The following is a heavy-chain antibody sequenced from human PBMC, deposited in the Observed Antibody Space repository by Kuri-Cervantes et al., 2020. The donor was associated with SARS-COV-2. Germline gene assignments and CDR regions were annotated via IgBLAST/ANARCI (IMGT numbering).Heavy chain of an antibody. D-gene: IGHD4-11*01. CDR3: ARDPTGLQYYFDY. CDR1: GGSVDNKNYF. Sequence: SETLSLTCTVSGGSVDNKNYFWHWIRQPPGKGLEWIGKIYFSGQTHYSPSLKSRVTISLDTSKSQFSLSLNSLTAADTAVYYCARDPTGLQYYFDYWGQGTLVTVSS. CDR2: IYFSGQT. J-gene: IGHJ4*02. V-gene: IGHV4-39*07.